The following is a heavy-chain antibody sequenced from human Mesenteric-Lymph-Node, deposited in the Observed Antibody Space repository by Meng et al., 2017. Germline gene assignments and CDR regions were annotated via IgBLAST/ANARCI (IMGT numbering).Heavy chain of an antibody. V-gene: IGHV4-4*02. J-gene: IGHJ4*02. CDR3: ARAPSSFDY. CDR2: ILPSTNT. Sequence: QVQLKGSGQGRVWSSWNPPLTCARADDSISSPHWCTCVRQPPGKGLEWIGEILPSTNTNYSPSLEGRVTISLDTSKNQFSLRMNSGTAADTAVYYYARAPSSFDYWGQGTLVTVSS. CDR1: DDSISSPHW. D-gene: IGHD1-26*01.